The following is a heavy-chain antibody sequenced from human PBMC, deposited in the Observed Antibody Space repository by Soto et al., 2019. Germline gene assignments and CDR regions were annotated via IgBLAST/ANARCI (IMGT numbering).Heavy chain of an antibody. CDR3: AKSEGYCSGGSCYFYYYFYGMDV. CDR2: ISGSDGST. V-gene: IGHV3-23*01. J-gene: IGHJ6*02. Sequence: HPGGSLRLSCAASGFTFSSYAMSWVRQAPGKGLEWVSAISGSDGSTYYADSVKGRFTISRDNSKNTLYLQMNSLRAEDTAVYYCAKSEGYCSGGSCYFYYYFYGMDVWGPGTTVTVSS. D-gene: IGHD2-15*01. CDR1: GFTFSSYA.